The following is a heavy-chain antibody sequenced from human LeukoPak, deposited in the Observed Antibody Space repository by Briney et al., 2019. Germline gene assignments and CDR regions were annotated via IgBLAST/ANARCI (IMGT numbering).Heavy chain of an antibody. CDR3: ARDGGYCSGGSCYSWTDY. J-gene: IGHJ4*02. CDR2: IYTSGST. Sequence: PSETLSLTCTVSGGSFSSYYWSWIRQPAGKGLEWIGRIYTSGSTNYNPSLKSRVTMSVDTSKNQFSLKLSSVTAADTAVYYCARDGGYCSGGSCYSWTDYWGQGALVTVSS. D-gene: IGHD2-15*01. V-gene: IGHV4-4*07. CDR1: GGSFSSYY.